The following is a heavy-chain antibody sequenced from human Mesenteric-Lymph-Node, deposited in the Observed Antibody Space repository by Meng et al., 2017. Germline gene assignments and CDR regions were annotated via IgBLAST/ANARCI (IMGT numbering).Heavy chain of an antibody. D-gene: IGHD4-23*01. V-gene: IGHV3-72*01. Sequence: EVQLVESGGVSVQPGGSLRLSCAASGFTLSDHYMDWVRQAPGKGLEWVGRSRDKSRSYTTEYAASVKGRFTISRDDSQNSLFLQMNSLKTEDTAVYYCATGLSGGNDVGYWGQGTLVTVSS. CDR1: GFTLSDHY. J-gene: IGHJ4*02. CDR2: SRDKSRSYTT. CDR3: ATGLSGGNDVGY.